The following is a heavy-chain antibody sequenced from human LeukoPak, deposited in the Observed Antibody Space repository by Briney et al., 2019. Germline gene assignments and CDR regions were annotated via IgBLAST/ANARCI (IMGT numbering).Heavy chain of an antibody. CDR3: ARVGPWVNPDYYYYYMDV. D-gene: IGHD1-14*01. Sequence: GGSLRLSCAASGFTFSSYEMNWVRQAPGKGLEWISYISSSGSTIHYADSVKGRFTISRDNAKNSLYLQMNSLRAEDTAVYYCARVGPWVNPDYYYYYMDVWGKGTTVTVSS. V-gene: IGHV3-48*03. CDR2: ISSSGSTI. CDR1: GFTFSSYE. J-gene: IGHJ6*03.